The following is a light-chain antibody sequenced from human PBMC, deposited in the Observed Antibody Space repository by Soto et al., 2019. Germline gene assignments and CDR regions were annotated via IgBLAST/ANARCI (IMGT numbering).Light chain of an antibody. CDR1: SSDVGGYNY. V-gene: IGLV2-14*01. J-gene: IGLJ1*01. Sequence: QLVLTQPASVSGSPGQSITNSCTGTSSDVGGYNYVSWYQQHPGKAPKLMIYDVSNRPSGVSNRFSGSKSGNTASLTISGLQAEDEADYYCSSYTSSSTLSYVFGTGTKLTVL. CDR2: DVS. CDR3: SSYTSSSTLSYV.